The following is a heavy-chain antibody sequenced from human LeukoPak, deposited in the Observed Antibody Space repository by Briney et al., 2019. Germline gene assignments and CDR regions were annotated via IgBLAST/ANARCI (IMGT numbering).Heavy chain of an antibody. D-gene: IGHD2-15*01. Sequence: SQTLSLTCTVSGGSISSGGYYWSWIRQHPGKGLEWIGYIYYSGSTYYNPSLKSRVTISVDTSKNQFSLKLSSVTAADTAVYYCARGYCSGGSCYPYGMEVWGKGTTVTVSS. CDR1: GGSISSGGYY. CDR3: ARGYCSGGSCYPYGMEV. V-gene: IGHV4-31*03. J-gene: IGHJ6*04. CDR2: IYYSGST.